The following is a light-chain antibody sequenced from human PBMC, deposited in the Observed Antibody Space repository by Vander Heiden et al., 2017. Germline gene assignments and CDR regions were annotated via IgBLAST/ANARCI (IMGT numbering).Light chain of an antibody. V-gene: IGKV3-20*01. CDR1: QSVRSSY. J-gene: IGKJ2*01. Sequence: DIVLTQSPGTVSLSPGERATLSCRASQSVRSSYLAWYQQKPGQAPRLLIYGASSRATGIPDRFSGSGSGTDFTLTISRLEPEDVAVYYCQQYGSSPQAFGQGTKLEIK. CDR3: QQYGSSPQA. CDR2: GAS.